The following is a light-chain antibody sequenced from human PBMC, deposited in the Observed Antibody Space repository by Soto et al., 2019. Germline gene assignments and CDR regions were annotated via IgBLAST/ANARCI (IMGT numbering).Light chain of an antibody. CDR1: QSISSW. Sequence: DIQMTQSPSTLSASVGDRVTITCRASQSISSWVAWYQQKPRKAPKLLIYDASSLDSGVPSRFSGSGSGTEFTLTISSLQPDDFATYYCLQYNSSPWTFGQGTKVEIK. J-gene: IGKJ1*01. CDR2: DAS. V-gene: IGKV1-5*01. CDR3: LQYNSSPWT.